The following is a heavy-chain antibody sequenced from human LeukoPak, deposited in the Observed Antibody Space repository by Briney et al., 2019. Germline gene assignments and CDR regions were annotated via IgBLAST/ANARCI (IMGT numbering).Heavy chain of an antibody. J-gene: IGHJ4*02. CDR2: IYYSGTT. CDR3: ARKRYDDPYFFDY. CDR1: GGSISSGDYY. D-gene: IGHD3-22*01. Sequence: PSQTLSLTCTVSGGSISSGDYYWSWFRQPPGKGLECIGYIYYSGTTYYNPSLRSRVTISVDTSKNQFSLKLNSVTAADTAVYYCARKRYDDPYFFDYWGQGTLVTVSS. V-gene: IGHV4-30-4*01.